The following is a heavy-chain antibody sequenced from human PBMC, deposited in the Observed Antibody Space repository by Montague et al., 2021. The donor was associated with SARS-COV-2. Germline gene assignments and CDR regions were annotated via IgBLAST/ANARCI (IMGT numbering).Heavy chain of an antibody. V-gene: IGHV4-39*01. J-gene: IGHJ5*02. CDR1: GGSISSSSYY. CDR2: IYYSGST. CDR3: ARPLNLYYYGSGSYSSWFDL. Sequence: SETLSLTCTASGGSISSSSYYWGWIRQPPGKGLEWIGSIYYSGSTYYNPSLKSRVTISVDTSKNQFSLKLSSVTAADTAVYYCARPLNLYYYGSGSYSSWFDLWGQGTLVTVSS. D-gene: IGHD3-10*01.